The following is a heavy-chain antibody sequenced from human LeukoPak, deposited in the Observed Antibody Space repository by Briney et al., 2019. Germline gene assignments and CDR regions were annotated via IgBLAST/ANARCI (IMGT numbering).Heavy chain of an antibody. CDR1: GYTFTSYA. V-gene: IGHV7-4-1*02. CDR2: INTNTGNP. Sequence: ASVKVSCKASGYTFTSYATNWVRQAPGQGLEWMGWINTNTGNPTYAQGFTGRFVFSLDTSVSTAYLQISSLKAEDTAVYYCARVESDPHTLRLWFGELLSYGMDVWGQGTTVTVSS. J-gene: IGHJ6*02. CDR3: ARVESDPHTLRLWFGELLSYGMDV. D-gene: IGHD3-10*01.